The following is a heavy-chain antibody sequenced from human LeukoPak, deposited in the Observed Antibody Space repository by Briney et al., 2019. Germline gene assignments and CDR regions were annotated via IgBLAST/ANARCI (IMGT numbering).Heavy chain of an antibody. CDR2: INPNSGGT. V-gene: IGHV1-2*06. D-gene: IGHD3-22*01. CDR3: ARESIGSGSRYYFDY. CDR1: GYTFTDYY. Sequence: ASVRVSCKASGYTFTDYYMHWVRQAPGQGLEWMGRINPNSGGTNYAQKFQGRVTMTRDTSISTAYMELSRLRSDDTAVYYCARESIGSGSRYYFDYWGQGTLVTVSS. J-gene: IGHJ4*02.